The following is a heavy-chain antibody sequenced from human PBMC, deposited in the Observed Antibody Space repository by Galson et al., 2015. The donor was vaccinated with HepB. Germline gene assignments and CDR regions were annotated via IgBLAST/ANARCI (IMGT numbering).Heavy chain of an antibody. CDR1: GFTFSSYN. CDR2: ISSSSSYI. V-gene: IGHV3-21*01. Sequence: SLRLSCAASGFTFSSYNMNWVRQAPGKGLEWVSFISSSSSYIYYADSVKGRFTISRDNAKNSLYLQMNSLRAEDTAVYYCARDSGYSYGGYWGQGTLVSVSS. J-gene: IGHJ4*02. CDR3: ARDSGYSYGGY. D-gene: IGHD5-18*01.